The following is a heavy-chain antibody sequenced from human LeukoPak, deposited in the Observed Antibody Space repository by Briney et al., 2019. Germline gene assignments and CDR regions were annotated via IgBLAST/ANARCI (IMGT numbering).Heavy chain of an antibody. CDR3: ARDYSDGYNRRDAFDI. J-gene: IGHJ3*02. Sequence: ASVRVSCKASGYSFSDFYIHWVRQAPGQGLEWMGWINPKSGATTYAERFRGRVTMTGDTSFNTVYLELTSLYSDDTAVFYCARDYSDGYNRRDAFDIWGQGTTLIVSS. D-gene: IGHD5-18*01. CDR1: GYSFSDFY. V-gene: IGHV1-2*02. CDR2: INPKSGAT.